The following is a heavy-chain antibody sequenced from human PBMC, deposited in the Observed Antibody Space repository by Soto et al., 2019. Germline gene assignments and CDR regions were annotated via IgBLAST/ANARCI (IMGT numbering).Heavy chain of an antibody. CDR3: AKDRNHYGSGSYFDY. CDR1: GFAFNIYA. Sequence: EVQLLESGGGLVQPGGSLRVSCAASGFAFNIYAMSWVRQAPGKGLEWGSVISGSADNTNYADSVKGRFTISRDNSKNTVYLQMNSLRVEDTAVYYCAKDRNHYGSGSYFDYWGQGTLVTVSS. D-gene: IGHD3-10*01. J-gene: IGHJ4*02. CDR2: ISGSADNT. V-gene: IGHV3-23*01.